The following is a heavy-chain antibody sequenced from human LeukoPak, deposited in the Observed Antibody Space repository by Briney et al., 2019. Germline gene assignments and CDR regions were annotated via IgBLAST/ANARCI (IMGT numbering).Heavy chain of an antibody. J-gene: IGHJ3*02. Sequence: GASVKVSCKASGGTFSSYAISWVRQAPGQGLEWMGGIIPIFGTANYAQKFQGRVTMTRDMSTSTVYMELSSLRSEDTAVYYCARAVGLFGSDVFDIWGQGTMVTVSS. CDR2: IIPIFGTA. D-gene: IGHD2-21*01. V-gene: IGHV1-69*05. CDR3: ARAVGLFGSDVFDI. CDR1: GGTFSSYA.